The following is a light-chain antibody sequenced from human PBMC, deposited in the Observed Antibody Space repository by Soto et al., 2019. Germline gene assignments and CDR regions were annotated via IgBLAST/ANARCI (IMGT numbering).Light chain of an antibody. Sequence: DFQMTQSTSSLSASVGDRVTITCRASQGIGNFLAWYQHKPVKVPNRLIYAASTLQSGVPSRFSGSGSGTDYTLTISSLQPEDVATYYCQKYKSAPSLTFGGGTKVEIK. CDR2: AAS. V-gene: IGKV1-27*01. CDR1: QGIGNF. J-gene: IGKJ4*01. CDR3: QKYKSAPSLT.